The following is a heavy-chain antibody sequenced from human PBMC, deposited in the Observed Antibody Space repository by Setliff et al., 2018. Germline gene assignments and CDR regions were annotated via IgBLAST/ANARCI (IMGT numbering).Heavy chain of an antibody. CDR3: TVYNTGSSKDHY. Sequence: PSETLSLTCTVSGGSISSGSYYWSWIRQPPEKGLEWIGEINHSGSTNYNPSLKSRVTISVDTSKNQFSLKLSSVTAADTALYYCTVYNTGSSKDHYWGQGTPVTVSS. J-gene: IGHJ4*02. V-gene: IGHV4-39*07. CDR2: INHSGST. CDR1: GGSISSGSYY. D-gene: IGHD2-8*02.